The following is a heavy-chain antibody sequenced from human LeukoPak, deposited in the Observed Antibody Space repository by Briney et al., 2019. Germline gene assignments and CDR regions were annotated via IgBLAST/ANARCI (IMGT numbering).Heavy chain of an antibody. CDR3: ARSEGHDYGDLYYFDY. Sequence: SEALSLTCAVYGGSFSGYYWSWIRQPPGRGLEWIGEINHSGSTNYNPSLKSRVTISVDTSKNQFSLKLSSVTAADTAVYYCARSEGHDYGDLYYFDYWGQGTLVTVSS. CDR2: INHSGST. J-gene: IGHJ4*02. D-gene: IGHD4-17*01. V-gene: IGHV4-34*01. CDR1: GGSFSGYY.